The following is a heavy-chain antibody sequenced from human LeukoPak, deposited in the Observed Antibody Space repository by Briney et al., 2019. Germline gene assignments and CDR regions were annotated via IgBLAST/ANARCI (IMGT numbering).Heavy chain of an antibody. V-gene: IGHV3-21*01. Sequence: GGSLRLSCAASRFTFSSYSMNWVRQTPGKGLEWVSSISSSGSYIYYADSVKGRFTISRDNTKNSLYLQMNSLRAEDTAVYYCASDVDTAMVAYAFDIWGQGTMVTVSS. CDR2: ISSSGSYI. CDR3: ASDVDTAMVAYAFDI. CDR1: RFTFSSYS. D-gene: IGHD5-18*01. J-gene: IGHJ3*02.